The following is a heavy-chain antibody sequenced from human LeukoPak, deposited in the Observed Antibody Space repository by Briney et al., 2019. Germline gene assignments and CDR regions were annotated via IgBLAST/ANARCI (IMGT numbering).Heavy chain of an antibody. CDR3: ARVYGVIDAFDI. V-gene: IGHV3-20*04. D-gene: IGHD4-17*01. CDR2: INWNGGST. J-gene: IGHJ3*02. Sequence: PGGSLRLSCAVSGFTFDDYGMSWVRQAPGKGLEWVSGINWNGGSTGYADSVEGRFTISRDNAKNSLYLQMNSPRAEDTALYYCARVYGVIDAFDIWGQGTMVTVSS. CDR1: GFTFDDYG.